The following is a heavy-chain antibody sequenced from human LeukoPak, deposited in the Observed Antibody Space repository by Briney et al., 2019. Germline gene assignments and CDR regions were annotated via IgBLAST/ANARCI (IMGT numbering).Heavy chain of an antibody. CDR3: TRGQMPEGLFY. Sequence: GGSLRLSCAASGFSFSSSWMHWVRQAPGKGLVWVSRMNSDGSITTYADSVKGRLTTSRDNAKNTLYLQMNSLRAEDTAVYYCTRGQMPEGLFYWGQGSLVTVSS. V-gene: IGHV3-74*01. D-gene: IGHD2-2*01. J-gene: IGHJ4*02. CDR1: GFSFSSSW. CDR2: MNSDGSIT.